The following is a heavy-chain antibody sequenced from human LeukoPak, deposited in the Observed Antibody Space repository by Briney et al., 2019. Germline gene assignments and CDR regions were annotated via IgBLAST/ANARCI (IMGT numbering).Heavy chain of an antibody. CDR2: IIPIFGTA. CDR3: ASTHLRYYDSSSYYLRDY. D-gene: IGHD3-22*01. CDR1: GGTFSSYA. V-gene: IGHV1-69*05. J-gene: IGHJ4*02. Sequence: PSVKVSCKASGGTFSSYAISWVRQAPGQGLEWMGRIIPIFGTANYAQKFQGRVTITTDESTSTAYMELSSLRSEDTAVYYCASTHLRYYDSSSYYLRDYGGQGTLVTVSS.